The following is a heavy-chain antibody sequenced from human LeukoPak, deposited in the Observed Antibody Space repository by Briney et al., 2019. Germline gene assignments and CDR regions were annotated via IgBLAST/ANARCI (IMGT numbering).Heavy chain of an antibody. J-gene: IGHJ4*02. CDR3: ARIIRDSSGYLDHYYFDY. CDR2: ISSSGSTI. Sequence: GRSLRLSCAASGFTFSHYYMSWIRQATGKGLEWVSYISSSGSTIYYADSVKGRFTISRDNAKNSLYLQMNSLRAEDTAVYYCARIIRDSSGYLDHYYFDYWGQGTLVTVSS. CDR1: GFTFSHYY. V-gene: IGHV3-11*01. D-gene: IGHD3-22*01.